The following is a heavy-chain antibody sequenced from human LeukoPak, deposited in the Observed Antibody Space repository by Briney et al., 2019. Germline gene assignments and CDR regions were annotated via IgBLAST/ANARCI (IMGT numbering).Heavy chain of an antibody. J-gene: IGHJ4*02. CDR1: GGSISRSSYY. CDR3: ASGPRPFDY. Sequence: SETLSLTCSVAGGSISRSSYYWGWIRQPPGKGLERIGSIYSSGRTYYNPSLKSRVTISVDTSKNQFSLKLSSVTAADTAVYYCASGPRPFDYWGQGTLVTVSS. V-gene: IGHV4-39*01. CDR2: IYSSGRT.